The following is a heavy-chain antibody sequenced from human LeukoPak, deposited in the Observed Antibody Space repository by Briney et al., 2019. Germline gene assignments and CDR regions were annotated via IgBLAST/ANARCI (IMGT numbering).Heavy chain of an antibody. D-gene: IGHD2-2*01. CDR3: AKGGYCSSTSCYVGWFDP. V-gene: IGHV3-NL1*01. Sequence: PGGSLRLSCAASGFTFSAFGMHWVRQAPGKGLEWVSVISGGGSSTYYADSVKGRFTISRDNSKNTLFLQMNSLRAEDTAVYYCAKGGYCSSTSCYVGWFDPWGQGTLVTVSS. CDR1: GFTFSAFG. CDR2: ISGGGSST. J-gene: IGHJ5*02.